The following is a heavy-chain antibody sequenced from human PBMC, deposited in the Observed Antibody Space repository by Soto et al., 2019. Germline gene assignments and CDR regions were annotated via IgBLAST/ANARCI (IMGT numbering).Heavy chain of an antibody. CDR3: AKDRLAGGFDY. V-gene: IGHV3-7*03. D-gene: IGHD3-16*01. J-gene: IGHJ4*02. CDR1: GFSFSSNW. Sequence: GSLRLSCTASGFSFSSNWMSWVRQAPGKGPEWVANINQDGSEKYCADSVKGRFTISRNNSRNTVYLQMNSLRADDTAVYYCAKDRLAGGFDYWGQGTLVTVSS. CDR2: INQDGSEK.